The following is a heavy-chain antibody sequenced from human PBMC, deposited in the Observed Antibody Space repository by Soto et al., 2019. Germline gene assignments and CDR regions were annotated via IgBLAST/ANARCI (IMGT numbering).Heavy chain of an antibody. Sequence: EVQLVESGGVVVQPGWSLRLSCAASGFTLDDYTMHWVRQAPGKGLEWVSLISGDGGSTYYADSVKGRFTISRDNSKNSLYLQMNSLRTEDTALYYCAKDLGAGYSIGWYGHFAYWGQGTLVTVSS. D-gene: IGHD6-19*01. J-gene: IGHJ1*01. CDR2: ISGDGGST. CDR3: AKDLGAGYSIGWYGHFAY. V-gene: IGHV3-43*01. CDR1: GFTLDDYT.